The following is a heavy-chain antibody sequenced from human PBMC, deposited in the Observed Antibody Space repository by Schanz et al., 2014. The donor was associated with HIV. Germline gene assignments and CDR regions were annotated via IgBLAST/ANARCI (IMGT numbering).Heavy chain of an antibody. CDR1: GYTFTDYY. V-gene: IGHV1-2*02. Sequence: QVHLVQSETAVQRPGASVKVSCKASGYTFTDYYISWVRQAPGQGLDWMGWINPNSGSTNYARKFQGRVTFSRDTSISTAYMELSRLRSDDTAVYYCASDLSVYSSSSSVWGQGTTVTVSS. D-gene: IGHD6-13*01. J-gene: IGHJ6*02. CDR3: ASDLSVYSSSSSV. CDR2: INPNSGST.